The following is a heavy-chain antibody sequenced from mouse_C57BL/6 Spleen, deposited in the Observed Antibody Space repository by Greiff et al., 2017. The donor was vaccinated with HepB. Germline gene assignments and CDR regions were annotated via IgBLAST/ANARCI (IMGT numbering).Heavy chain of an antibody. V-gene: IGHV1-53*01. Sequence: QVQLQQPGTELVKPGASVKLSCKASGYTFTSYWMHWVKQRPGQGLEWIGNINPSNGGTNYNEKFKSKATLTVDKSSSTAYMKLSSLTSEDSAVCDCAGGGYYKAWFAYWGQGTLVTVSA. CDR2: INPSNGGT. CDR1: GYTFTSYW. D-gene: IGHD2-3*01. CDR3: AGGGYYKAWFAY. J-gene: IGHJ3*01.